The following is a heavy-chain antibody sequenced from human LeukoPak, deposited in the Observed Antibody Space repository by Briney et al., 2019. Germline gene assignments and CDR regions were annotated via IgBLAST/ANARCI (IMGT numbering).Heavy chain of an antibody. Sequence: ASVKVSCKASGYTFTSYGISWVRQAPGQGLEWMGWISAYNGNTNYAQKLQGRVTMTTDTSTSTAYMELRSLRSDDTAVYYCARDRAYDFWSGYPGAHFDYRGQGTLVTVSS. D-gene: IGHD3-3*01. V-gene: IGHV1-18*01. CDR3: ARDRAYDFWSGYPGAHFDY. CDR2: ISAYNGNT. CDR1: GYTFTSYG. J-gene: IGHJ4*02.